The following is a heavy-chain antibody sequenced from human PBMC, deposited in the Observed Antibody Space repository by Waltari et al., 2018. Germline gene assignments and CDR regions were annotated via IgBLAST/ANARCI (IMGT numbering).Heavy chain of an antibody. CDR3: ATYIGASIGTAAFDV. V-gene: IGHV4-39*01. CDR2: ISYNGAT. D-gene: IGHD5-12*01. CDR1: GGSITTNRHY. Sequence: QLQLQESGPGLVKPSETLSLTCSVSGGSITTNRHYWGWIRQPPGQGLEWLGTISYNGATYTSPSLESRLTMSRDTSKNQLSLTLGSVTATDTSVYFCATYIGASIGTAAFDVWGQGTMVTVSS. J-gene: IGHJ3*01.